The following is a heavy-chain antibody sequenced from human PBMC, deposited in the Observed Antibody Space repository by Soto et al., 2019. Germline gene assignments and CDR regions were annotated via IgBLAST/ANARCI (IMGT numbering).Heavy chain of an antibody. Sequence: GGSLRLSCAASGFTFDDYTMHWVRQAPGKGLEWVSLISWDGGSTYYADSVKGRFTISRDNSKNSLYLQMNSLRTEDTALYYCAKDMGTGTMVRGVSFDYWGQGTLVTVSS. CDR3: AKDMGTGTMVRGVSFDY. D-gene: IGHD3-10*01. CDR2: ISWDGGST. V-gene: IGHV3-43*01. CDR1: GFTFDDYT. J-gene: IGHJ4*02.